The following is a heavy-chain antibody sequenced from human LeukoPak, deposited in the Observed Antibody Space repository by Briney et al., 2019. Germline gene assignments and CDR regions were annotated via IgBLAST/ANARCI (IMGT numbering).Heavy chain of an antibody. CDR2: ISAYNGNT. CDR3: AREFPGLFPTAPRGYYFDY. J-gene: IGHJ4*02. CDR1: GYTFTSYG. D-gene: IGHD1-1*01. Sequence: ASVKVSCKASGYTFTSYGISWVRQAPGQGLGWMGWISAYNGNTNYAQKLQGRVTMTTDTSTSTAYMELRSLRSDDTAVYYCAREFPGLFPTAPRGYYFDYWGQGALVTVSS. V-gene: IGHV1-18*01.